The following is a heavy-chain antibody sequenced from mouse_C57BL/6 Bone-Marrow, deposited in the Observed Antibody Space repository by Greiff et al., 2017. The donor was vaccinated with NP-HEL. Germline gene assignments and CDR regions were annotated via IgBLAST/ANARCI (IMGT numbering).Heavy chain of an antibody. J-gene: IGHJ3*01. CDR3: ARLELYYSNYAFSY. V-gene: IGHV1-69*01. CDR2: IDPSDSYT. Sequence: VQLQQPGAELVMPGASVKLSCKASGYTFTSYWMHWVKQRPGQGLEWIGEIDPSDSYTNYNQKFKGKSTLTVDKSSSTAYMQLSSLTSEDSAVYYSARLELYYSNYAFSYWGQGTLVTVSA. D-gene: IGHD2-5*01. CDR1: GYTFTSYW.